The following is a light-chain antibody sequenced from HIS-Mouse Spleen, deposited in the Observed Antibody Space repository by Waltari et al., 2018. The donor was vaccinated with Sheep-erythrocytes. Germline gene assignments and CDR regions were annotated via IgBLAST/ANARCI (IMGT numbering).Light chain of an antibody. CDR2: RNN. CDR3: CSYAGSSTPWV. CDR1: SSNIGSNY. V-gene: IGLV1-47*01. Sequence: VLTQPPSASGTPGQRVTISCSGSSSNIGSNYVYWYQQLPGTAPKLLIYRNNQRPSGVSNRFSGSKSGNTASLTISGLQAEDEADYYCCSYAGSSTPWVFGGGTKLTVL. J-gene: IGLJ3*02.